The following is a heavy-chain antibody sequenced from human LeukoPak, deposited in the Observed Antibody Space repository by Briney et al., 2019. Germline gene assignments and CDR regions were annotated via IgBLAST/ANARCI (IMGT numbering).Heavy chain of an antibody. CDR2: INPSGGST. V-gene: IGHV1-46*01. D-gene: IGHD3-10*01. J-gene: IGHJ3*02. CDR3: ARGRWGEAFDI. CDR1: GYTFTNYY. Sequence: ASVKVSCKASGYTFTNYYMHWVRQAPGQGLEWMGIINPSGGSTTYAQKFQGRVTMTRDTSTRTVYMGLGSLRSEDTAVYYCARGRWGEAFDIWGQGTMVIVSS.